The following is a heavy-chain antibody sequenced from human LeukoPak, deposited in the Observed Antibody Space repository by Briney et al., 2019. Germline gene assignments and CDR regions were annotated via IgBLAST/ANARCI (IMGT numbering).Heavy chain of an antibody. V-gene: IGHV1-8*01. J-gene: IGHJ6*03. CDR2: MIPNSGNT. Sequence: GASVKVSCKASGYTFTSYDINWVRQATGQGLEWMGWMIPNSGNTGYAQKFQGRVTMTRNTSISTAYMELSSLRSEDTAVYYCARRTGWFGELYHYYYMDVWGKGTTVTVSS. CDR3: ARRTGWFGELYHYYYMDV. CDR1: GYTFTSYD. D-gene: IGHD3-10*01.